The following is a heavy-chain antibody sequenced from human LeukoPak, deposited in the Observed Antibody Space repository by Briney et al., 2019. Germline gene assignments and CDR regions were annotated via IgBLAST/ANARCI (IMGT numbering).Heavy chain of an antibody. CDR2: INRDGSTT. CDR3: ASRDQSCSGGVCYPIDM. V-gene: IGHV3-74*01. CDR1: GFTTSSYW. D-gene: IGHD2-15*01. J-gene: IGHJ3*02. Sequence: GGSLRLSCAASGFTTSSYWMHWVRQAPGKGLVWVSRINRDGSTTSYADSVKGRFTISKDNAKNTLYLQMYSLRAEDTAVYYCASRDQSCSGGVCYPIDMWGQGTLVAVSS.